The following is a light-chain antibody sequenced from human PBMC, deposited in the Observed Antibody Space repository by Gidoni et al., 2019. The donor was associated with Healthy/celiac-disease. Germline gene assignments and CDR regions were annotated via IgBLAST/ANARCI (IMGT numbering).Light chain of an antibody. CDR2: GAS. Sequence: EIVMTQSPATLSVSPGERATLSCRASQSVSSNFAWYQQKPGQAPRLLIYGASTRATGIPARFSGSGSGTEFTLTISSLQSEDFAVYYCQQYNNWPPEYTFGQGTKLEIK. CDR3: QQYNNWPPEYT. J-gene: IGKJ2*01. V-gene: IGKV3-15*01. CDR1: QSVSSN.